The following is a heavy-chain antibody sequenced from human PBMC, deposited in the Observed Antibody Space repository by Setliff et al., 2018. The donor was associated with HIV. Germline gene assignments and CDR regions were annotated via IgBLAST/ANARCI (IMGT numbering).Heavy chain of an antibody. CDR1: GGSFGGYY. Sequence: SETLSLTCAVYGGSFGGYYWSWIRKPPGKGLEWIGYVYYSGSTSYSPSLRGRVTMSVDPSKNQFSLKLNSVTAADTAIYYCARGNYDTSDYYTNFYYYYMDVWGKGTAVTVSS. CDR3: ARGNYDTSDYYTNFYYYYMDV. J-gene: IGHJ6*03. CDR2: VYYSGST. D-gene: IGHD3-22*01. V-gene: IGHV4-59*01.